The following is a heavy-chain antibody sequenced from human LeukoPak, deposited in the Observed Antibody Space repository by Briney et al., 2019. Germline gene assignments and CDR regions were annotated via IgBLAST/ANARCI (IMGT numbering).Heavy chain of an antibody. CDR1: GGTFSSYA. J-gene: IGHJ4*02. D-gene: IGHD6-19*01. CDR2: IIPILGIA. Sequence: SVKVSCKASGGTFSSYAISWVRQAPGQGLEWMGMIIPILGIANYAQKFQGRVTITADKSTSTAYMELSSLRSGDTAVYYCARGSVAAPAVNGYWGQGTLVTVSS. CDR3: ARGSVAAPAVNGY. V-gene: IGHV1-69*04.